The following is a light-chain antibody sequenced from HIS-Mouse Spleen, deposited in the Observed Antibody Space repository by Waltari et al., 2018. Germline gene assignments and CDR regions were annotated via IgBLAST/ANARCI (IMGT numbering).Light chain of an antibody. Sequence: QSALTQPRSVSGSPGQSVTIPCTGTSSDVGGYNHVSWYQQHPGKAPKLMIYDVSKRPSGVPDRFSGSKSGNTASLTISGLQAEDEADYYCCSYAGSYTWVFGGGTKLTVL. CDR2: DVS. V-gene: IGLV2-11*01. CDR3: CSYAGSYTWV. J-gene: IGLJ3*02. CDR1: SSDVGGYNH.